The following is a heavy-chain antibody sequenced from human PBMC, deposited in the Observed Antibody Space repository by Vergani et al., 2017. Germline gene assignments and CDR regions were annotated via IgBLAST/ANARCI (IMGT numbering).Heavy chain of an antibody. D-gene: IGHD3-22*01. J-gene: IGHJ3*02. V-gene: IGHV1-69*01. CDR3: ASPLRYYDSSGYYYGDAFDI. Sequence: QVQLVQSGAEVKKPGSSVKVSCKASGGTFSSYAISWVRQAPGQGLEWMGGIIPIFGTANYAQQFQGRVTITADESTSTAYMELSSLRAEDTAVYYCASPLRYYDSSGYYYGDAFDIWGQGTMVTVSS. CDR1: GGTFSSYA. CDR2: IIPIFGTA.